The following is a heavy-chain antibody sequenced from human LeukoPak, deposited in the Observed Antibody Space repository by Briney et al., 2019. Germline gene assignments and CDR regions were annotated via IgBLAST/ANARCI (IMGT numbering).Heavy chain of an antibody. Sequence: SETLSLTCTVSGGSVSSGSYYWSWIRQPPGKGLEWIGYIYYSGSTNYNPSLKSRVTISVDTSKNQFSLKLTSVTAADTAVYYCAKSPPTTVITLDSWGQGILVTASS. CDR3: AKSPPTTVITLDS. D-gene: IGHD4-17*01. CDR2: IYYSGST. V-gene: IGHV4-61*01. J-gene: IGHJ4*02. CDR1: GGSVSSGSYY.